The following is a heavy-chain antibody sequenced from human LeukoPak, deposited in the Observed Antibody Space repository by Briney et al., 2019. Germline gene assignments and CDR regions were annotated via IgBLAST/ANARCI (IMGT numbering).Heavy chain of an antibody. CDR2: INHSGST. D-gene: IGHD2-2*01. CDR1: GGSFSGYY. J-gene: IGHJ5*02. Sequence: PSETLSLTCAVYGGSFSGYYWSWIRQPPGKRLECIGEINHSGSTNYNPSLKSRVTISVDTSKNQFSLKLSSVTAADTAVYYCARGRGVVVPAAIHNWFDPWGQGTLVTVSS. CDR3: ARGRGVVVPAAIHNWFDP. V-gene: IGHV4-34*01.